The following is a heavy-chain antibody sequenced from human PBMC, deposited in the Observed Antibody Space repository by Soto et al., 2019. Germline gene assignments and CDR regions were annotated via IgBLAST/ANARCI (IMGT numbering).Heavy chain of an antibody. CDR1: GGTFSSYA. D-gene: IGHD1-1*01. J-gene: IGHJ6*02. CDR2: IISIFGTA. V-gene: IGHV1-69*01. Sequence: QVQLVQSGAEVKKPGTSVKVSCKVSGGTFSSYAISWVRQAPGQGLEWMGEIISIFGTAMYAQKFQGRVPIIADESASTAYMELSGLRSDDTAVYYCARGGKERFRGSGMDVWGQGTTVTVSS. CDR3: ARGGKERFRGSGMDV.